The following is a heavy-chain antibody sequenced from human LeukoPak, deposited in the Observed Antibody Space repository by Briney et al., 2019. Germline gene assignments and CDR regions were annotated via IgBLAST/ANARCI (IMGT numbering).Heavy chain of an antibody. Sequence: SETLSFTGTVSGGSISSGGYSWRWIRQHPGKGVGWIAYSYYSRSTYYNPSLKSRVSISVDTSKNQFSLKLSSVAAADTAVYYCAGDRQDCSSTSCTPGLFDYCGQGTLVTVSS. CDR1: GGSISSGGYS. D-gene: IGHD2-2*01. J-gene: IGHJ4*02. CDR2: SYYSRST. CDR3: AGDRQDCSSTSCTPGLFDY. V-gene: IGHV4-31*03.